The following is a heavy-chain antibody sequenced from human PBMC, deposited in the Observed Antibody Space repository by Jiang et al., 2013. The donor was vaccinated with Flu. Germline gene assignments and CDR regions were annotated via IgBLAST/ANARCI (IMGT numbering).Heavy chain of an antibody. CDR2: ITSGSSTI. J-gene: IGHJ4*02. Sequence: ECVSSITSGSSTIYYADSVKGRFTISRDNAKNSLYLQMNSLRAEDTAVYYCARRDYILTGFYFDLWGQGTLVTVSS. D-gene: IGHD3-9*01. V-gene: IGHV3-21*01. CDR3: ARRDYILTGFYFDL.